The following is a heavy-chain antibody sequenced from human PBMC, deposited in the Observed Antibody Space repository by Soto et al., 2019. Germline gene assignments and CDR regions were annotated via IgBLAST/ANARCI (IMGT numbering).Heavy chain of an antibody. Sequence: EVQLLESGGGLVQPGGSLRLSCAASGFTFSSYAMRWVRQAPGKGLEWVSAISGSGGSTYYADSVKGRFTISRDNSKNTLHLQMNSLRAEDTAVYYCAKSGYDSSGYGAFDHWGQGTLVTVSS. CDR1: GFTFSSYA. CDR3: AKSGYDSSGYGAFDH. J-gene: IGHJ4*02. V-gene: IGHV3-23*01. D-gene: IGHD3-22*01. CDR2: ISGSGGST.